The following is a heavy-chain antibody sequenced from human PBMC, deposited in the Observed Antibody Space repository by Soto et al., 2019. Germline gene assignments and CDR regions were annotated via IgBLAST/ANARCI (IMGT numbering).Heavy chain of an antibody. CDR3: ASGSYRDS. D-gene: IGHD1-26*01. CDR2: ISAHNGNT. Sequence: QVHLVQSGAEVKKPGASVKVSCKGSGYDFTTYGITWVRQAPGQGLEWMAWISAHNGNTDYAQKLQGRVTVTRDTSASTALFVRRSLRSDETAVYYFASGSYRDSWGQGAMVTVPS. CDR1: GYDFTTYG. J-gene: IGHJ4*02. V-gene: IGHV1-18*01.